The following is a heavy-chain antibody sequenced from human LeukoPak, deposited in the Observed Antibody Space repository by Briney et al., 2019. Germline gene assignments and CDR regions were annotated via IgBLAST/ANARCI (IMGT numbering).Heavy chain of an antibody. V-gene: IGHV1-69*06. J-gene: IGHJ5*02. CDR3: ARSVVMVGGTRWFDP. D-gene: IGHD2-15*01. CDR1: GGTFSSYA. Sequence: GSSVKVSCKASGGTFSSYAISWVRQAPGQGLEWMGGIIPIFGTANYAQKFQGRVTITADKSTSTAYMELSSLRSEDTAVYYCARSVVMVGGTRWFDPWGQGTLVTVSS. CDR2: IIPIFGTA.